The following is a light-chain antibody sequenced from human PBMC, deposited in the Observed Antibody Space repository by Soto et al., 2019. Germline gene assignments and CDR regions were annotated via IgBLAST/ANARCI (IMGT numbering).Light chain of an antibody. CDR1: QRISRR. CDR3: QQYNSYPWT. CDR2: DAS. V-gene: IGKV1-5*01. Sequence: DIQMIQSPSALSASVGDRVTITCRASQRISRRLAWYQQKPGKAPKLLIYDASSLESGVPAGFSGSGSGTQCTLTISSLQPDDFAPYYCQQYNSYPWTFGQGTRVEIK. J-gene: IGKJ1*01.